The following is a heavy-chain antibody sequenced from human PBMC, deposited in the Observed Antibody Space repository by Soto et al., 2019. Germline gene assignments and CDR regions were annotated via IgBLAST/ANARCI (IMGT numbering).Heavy chain of an antibody. Sequence: QVQLVQSGAEVKKPGSSVKVSCKASGGTFSSYTISWVRQAPGQGLEWMGRIIPILGIANYAQKFQGRVTITADKPPSTAYMELSSLRSEDTAVYYCASPNPLRGSGFLFDSWGQGTLVTVSS. V-gene: IGHV1-69*02. CDR1: GGTFSSYT. CDR3: ASPNPLRGSGFLFDS. J-gene: IGHJ4*02. D-gene: IGHD4-17*01. CDR2: IIPILGIA.